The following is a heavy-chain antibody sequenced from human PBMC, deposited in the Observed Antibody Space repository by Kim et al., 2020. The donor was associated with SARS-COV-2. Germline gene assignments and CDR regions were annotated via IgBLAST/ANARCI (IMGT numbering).Heavy chain of an antibody. D-gene: IGHD3-10*01. J-gene: IGHJ4*02. CDR3: ARVEQGGSGSCFDY. Sequence: TPPPRRRVTISVDTSKNRFSLKLSSVTAADTAVYYCARVEQGGSGSCFDYWGQGTLVTVSS. V-gene: IGHV4-34*01.